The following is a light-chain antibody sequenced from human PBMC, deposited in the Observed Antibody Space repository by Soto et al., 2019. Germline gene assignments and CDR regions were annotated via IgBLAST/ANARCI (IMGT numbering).Light chain of an antibody. J-gene: IGKJ1*01. CDR2: GAS. V-gene: IGKV3-20*01. CDR3: QHYGSSPRGT. Sequence: IVLTQSPGTLSLSPGERATLSCWASQSVSSNYLAWYQQKPGQAPRLLIYGASSRATGISDRFSGSGSGTDFILIISRLEPEDFAVYYCQHYGSSPRGTFGQGTKVEI. CDR1: QSVSSNY.